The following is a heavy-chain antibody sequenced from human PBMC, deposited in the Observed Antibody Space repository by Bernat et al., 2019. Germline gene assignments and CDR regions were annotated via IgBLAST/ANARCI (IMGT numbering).Heavy chain of an antibody. J-gene: IGHJ6*02. D-gene: IGHD6-6*01. V-gene: IGHV4-39*01. CDR2: IYYSGST. CDR3: ATSGIAARPGNYYYGMDV. Sequence: QLQLQESGPGLVKPSVTLSLTCTVSGGSISSSSYYWGWIRQPPGKGLEWIGSIYYSGSTYYNPSLKSRVTISVDTSKNQFSLKLSSVTAADTAVYYCATSGIAARPGNYYYGMDVWGQGTTVTVSS. CDR1: GGSISSSSYY.